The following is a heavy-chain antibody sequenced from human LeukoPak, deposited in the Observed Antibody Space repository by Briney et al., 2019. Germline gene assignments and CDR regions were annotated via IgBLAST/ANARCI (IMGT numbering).Heavy chain of an antibody. J-gene: IGHJ6*03. Sequence: ASVKVSCKASGYTFTGYYMHWVRQAPGQGLEWMGWINPNSGGTNYAQKFQGRVTMTRDTSISTAYMELSSLRSEDTAVYCCASGAGLYCSSTSCYRDYYMDVWGKGTTVTVSS. CDR2: INPNSGGT. V-gene: IGHV1-2*02. CDR3: ASGAGLYCSSTSCYRDYYMDV. CDR1: GYTFTGYY. D-gene: IGHD2-2*02.